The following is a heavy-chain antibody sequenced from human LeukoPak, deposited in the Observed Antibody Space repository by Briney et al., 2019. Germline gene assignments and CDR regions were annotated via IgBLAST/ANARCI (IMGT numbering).Heavy chain of an antibody. CDR1: GFTFDDCA. V-gene: IGHV3-9*01. Sequence: GRSLRLSCAASGFTFDDCAMHWVRQAPGKGLEWVSGISWNSGSIGYADSVKGRFTISRDNAKNSLYLQMNSLRAEDTALYYCAKSVVVAATLGYFDYWGQGTLVTVSS. J-gene: IGHJ4*02. CDR3: AKSVVVAATLGYFDY. D-gene: IGHD2-15*01. CDR2: ISWNSGSI.